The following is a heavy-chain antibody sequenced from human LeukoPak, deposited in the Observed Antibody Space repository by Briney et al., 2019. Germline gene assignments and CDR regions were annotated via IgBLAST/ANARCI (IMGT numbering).Heavy chain of an antibody. J-gene: IGHJ3*02. D-gene: IGHD5-18*01. CDR2: IYYSGST. CDR3: ARGHSYGYRVAFDI. V-gene: IGHV4-59*01. CDR1: GGSLSSYY. Sequence: SQTLSLTRTVSGGSLSSYYWSWIRQPPGKGLEWIGYIYYSGSTNYNPSLKSRVTISVDTTKNQFSLKLSSVTGADTAVYYCARGHSYGYRVAFDIWGQGTMVTVSS.